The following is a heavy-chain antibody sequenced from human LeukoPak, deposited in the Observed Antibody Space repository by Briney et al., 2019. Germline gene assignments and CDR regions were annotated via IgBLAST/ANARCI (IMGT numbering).Heavy chain of an antibody. CDR1: GGSFSGYY. D-gene: IGHD2-2*01. Sequence: SETLSLTCAVYGGSFSGYYWSWIRQPPGKGLEWIGEINHSGSTNYNPSLKSRVTMSVDTSKNQFSLKLSSVTAADTAVYYCARLGYCSSTSCPGSWFDPWGQGTLVTVSS. CDR2: INHSGST. CDR3: ARLGYCSSTSCPGSWFDP. J-gene: IGHJ5*02. V-gene: IGHV4-34*01.